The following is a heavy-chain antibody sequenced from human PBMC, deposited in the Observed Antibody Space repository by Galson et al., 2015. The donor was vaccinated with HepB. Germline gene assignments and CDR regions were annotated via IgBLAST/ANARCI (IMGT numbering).Heavy chain of an antibody. CDR1: GFSLRSTGVG. J-gene: IGHJ4*02. Sequence: PALVKPTQTLTLTCAFSGFSLRSTGVGVGWIRQPPGKALEWLALIYWDDDKRYSPSLKSRLTITKDTSKNQVVLTMTDMDPVDTATYFCAHSRDPWFGRVLPYFGHWGQGTLLTVSS. CDR2: IYWDDDK. D-gene: IGHD3-10*01. CDR3: AHSRDPWFGRVLPYFGH. V-gene: IGHV2-5*02.